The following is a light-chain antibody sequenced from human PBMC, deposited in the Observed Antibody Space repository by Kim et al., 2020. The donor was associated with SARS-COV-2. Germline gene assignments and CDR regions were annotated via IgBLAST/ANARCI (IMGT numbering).Light chain of an antibody. CDR3: HQYGSSLWT. Sequence: EIVLTQSPGTLSLSPGERATLSCRASHTLISNDLAWYQQKPGQSPRLLIFGASSRATGIPDRFSGSGSGRDFTLIISRLEPEDFAVYFCHQYGSSLWTFGQGTKVDIK. CDR2: GAS. CDR1: HTLISND. V-gene: IGKV3-20*01. J-gene: IGKJ1*01.